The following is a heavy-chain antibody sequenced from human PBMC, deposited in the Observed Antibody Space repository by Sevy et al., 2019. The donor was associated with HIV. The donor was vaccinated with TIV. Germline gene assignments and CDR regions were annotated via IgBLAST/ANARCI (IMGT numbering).Heavy chain of an antibody. CDR3: ARDSYCISTSCYYYFDY. V-gene: IGHV3-30-3*01. J-gene: IGHJ4*02. Sequence: GGSLRLSCAASGFTFSSYAMHWVRQAPGKGLEWVAVISYDGSNKYYADSVKGRFTISRDNSKNTLYLQMNSLRAEDTAGYYGARDSYCISTSCYYYFDYWGQGTLVTVSS. D-gene: IGHD2-2*01. CDR1: GFTFSSYA. CDR2: ISYDGSNK.